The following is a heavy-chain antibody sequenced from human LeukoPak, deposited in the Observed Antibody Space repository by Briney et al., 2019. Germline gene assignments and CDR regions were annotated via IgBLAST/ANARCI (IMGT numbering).Heavy chain of an antibody. J-gene: IGHJ4*02. V-gene: IGHV3-21*01. CDR2: ISSSSSYI. Sequence: PGGSLRLSCAASGFTFSSYSMNWVRQAPGKGLEWVSSISSSSSYIYYADSVKGRFTISRDNAKNSLYLQMNSLRAEDTAVYYCARGIAAAGFAPVDYWGQGTLVTVSS. CDR1: GFTFSSYS. CDR3: ARGIAAAGFAPVDY. D-gene: IGHD6-13*01.